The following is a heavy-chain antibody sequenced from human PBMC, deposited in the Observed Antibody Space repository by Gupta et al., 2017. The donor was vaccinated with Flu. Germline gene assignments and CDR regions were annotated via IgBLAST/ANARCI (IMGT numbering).Heavy chain of an antibody. D-gene: IGHD1-26*01. Sequence: RQTPGKGLELIGEINDSGRTNYNPSLKSRGLISIDTSKNQFSLKLTSMTAADTAVYYCARVGLEKYGSNWFDPWGQGTQVTASS. CDR2: INDSGRT. CDR3: ARVGLEKYGSNWFDP. V-gene: IGHV4-34*01. J-gene: IGHJ5*02.